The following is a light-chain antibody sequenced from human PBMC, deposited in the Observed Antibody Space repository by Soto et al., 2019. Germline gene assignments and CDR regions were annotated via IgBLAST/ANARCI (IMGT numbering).Light chain of an antibody. V-gene: IGKV3-20*01. CDR2: GAS. CDR3: QQYDSSPRT. CDR1: QTISSF. J-gene: IGKJ1*01. Sequence: EIVLTQSPGTLSLSPGDGVTLSCRASQTISSFLAWYQQKPGQAPRLLISGASSRAADIPDRFSGSGSGTDFTLTINSLEPEDFAVYYCQQYDSSPRTFGQGTKVDIK.